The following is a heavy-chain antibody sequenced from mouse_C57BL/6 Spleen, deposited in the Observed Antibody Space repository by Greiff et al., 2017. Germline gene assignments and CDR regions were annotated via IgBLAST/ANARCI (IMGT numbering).Heavy chain of an antibody. V-gene: IGHV2-9-1*01. Sequence: QVQLKESGPGLVAPSQSLSITCTVSGFSLTSYAISWVRQPPGKGLEWLGGIWTGGGTNYNSALKSRLSISKDNSKSQVFLKMNSLQTDDTARYYCARERSYDYAMDYWGQGTSVTVSS. CDR1: GFSLTSYA. CDR2: IWTGGGT. J-gene: IGHJ4*01. D-gene: IGHD1-1*01. CDR3: ARERSYDYAMDY.